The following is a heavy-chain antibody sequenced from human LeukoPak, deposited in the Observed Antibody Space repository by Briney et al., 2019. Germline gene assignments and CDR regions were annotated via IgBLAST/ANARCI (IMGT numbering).Heavy chain of an antibody. Sequence: SVTLSLTCTVSGGSISNYYWSWIRQPPGKGLEWIGYISYSGSTNYNPSLRSRVTISVDTSQNQFSLKLSSVTAADTAVYYCARGPLTIVYNAMDVWGQGTTVTVSS. D-gene: IGHD2-21*01. CDR1: GGSISNYY. CDR3: ARGPLTIVYNAMDV. V-gene: IGHV4-59*01. J-gene: IGHJ6*02. CDR2: ISYSGST.